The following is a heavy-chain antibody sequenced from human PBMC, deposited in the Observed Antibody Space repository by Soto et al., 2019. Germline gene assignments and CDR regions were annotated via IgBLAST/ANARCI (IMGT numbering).Heavy chain of an antibody. V-gene: IGHV3-9*01. CDR2: ISWNSGSI. D-gene: IGHD4-17*01. CDR3: AKDDLPESYGGNWFDP. Sequence: PGGSLRLSCAASGFTFDDYAMHWVRQAPGKGLEWVSGISWNSGSIGYADSVKGRFTISRDNAKNSLYLQMNSLRAEDTALYYCAKDDLPESYGGNWFDPWGQGTLVTVSS. CDR1: GFTFDDYA. J-gene: IGHJ5*02.